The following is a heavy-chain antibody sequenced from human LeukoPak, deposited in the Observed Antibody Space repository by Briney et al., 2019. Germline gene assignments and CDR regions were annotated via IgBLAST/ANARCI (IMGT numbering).Heavy chain of an antibody. D-gene: IGHD2-2*02. V-gene: IGHV4-39*07. CDR2: IYYSGST. Sequence: SETLSLTCTVSGGSIISSSYYWGWIRQPPGKGLEWIGSIYYSGSTYYNRSLKSRATISVDTSKNQFSLELSSGTAADTAVYYCARDRRYGSSTSCYRAYNWFDPWGQGTLVTVSS. CDR3: ARDRRYGSSTSCYRAYNWFDP. CDR1: GGSIISSSYY. J-gene: IGHJ5*02.